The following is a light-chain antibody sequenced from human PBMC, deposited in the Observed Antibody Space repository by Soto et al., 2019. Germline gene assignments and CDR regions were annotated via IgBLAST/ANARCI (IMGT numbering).Light chain of an antibody. CDR1: SSDVGGYNY. CDR2: DVS. CDR3: SSYTTSNTRQIV. Sequence: QSALTQPASVSGSPGQSITISCTGTSSDVGGYNYVSWYQHHPGKAPKLIIYDVSNRPSGVSIRFSGSKSDNTASLTISGLQPDGEADYHCSSYTTSNTRQIVFGTGTKLTVL. J-gene: IGLJ1*01. V-gene: IGLV2-14*03.